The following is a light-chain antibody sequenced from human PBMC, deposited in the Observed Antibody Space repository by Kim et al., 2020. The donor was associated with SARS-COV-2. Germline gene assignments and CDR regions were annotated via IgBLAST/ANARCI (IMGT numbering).Light chain of an antibody. J-gene: IGLJ2*01. CDR3: CSYAGSVV. CDR2: DVT. Sequence: SPGQSVTISCTGTSSDVGRYNYVSWYQQPPGKAPKLIIYDVTKRPSGVPDRFSGSKSGNTASLTISGLQAEDEADYYCCSYAGSVVFGGGTQLTVL. V-gene: IGLV2-11*01. CDR1: SSDVGRYNY.